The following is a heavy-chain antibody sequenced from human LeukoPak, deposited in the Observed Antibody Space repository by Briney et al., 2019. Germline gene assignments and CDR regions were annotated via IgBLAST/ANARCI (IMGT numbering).Heavy chain of an antibody. D-gene: IGHD3/OR15-3a*01. J-gene: IGHJ5*02. V-gene: IGHV4-4*07. Sequence: PSETLSLTCTVSGGSISSYYWSWIRQPAGKGLEWIGRIYTSGSTNYNPSLKSRVTMAVDTSKNQISLKLTSVPAADTAVYYCARDSGFWTFDPWGQGALVTVSS. CDR3: ARDSGFWTFDP. CDR2: IYTSGST. CDR1: GGSISSYY.